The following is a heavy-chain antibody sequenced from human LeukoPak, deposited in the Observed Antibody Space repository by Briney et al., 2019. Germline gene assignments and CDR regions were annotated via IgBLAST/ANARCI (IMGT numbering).Heavy chain of an antibody. CDR1: GGSFSGYY. V-gene: IGHV4-34*01. Sequence: PSETLSLTCAVYGGSFSGYYWSWIRQPPGKGLEWIGEINHSGSTNHNPSLKSRVTISVDTSKNQFSLKLSSVTAADTAVYYCARAPYYYYMDVWGKGATVTVSS. CDR2: INHSGST. CDR3: ARAPYYYYMDV. J-gene: IGHJ6*03.